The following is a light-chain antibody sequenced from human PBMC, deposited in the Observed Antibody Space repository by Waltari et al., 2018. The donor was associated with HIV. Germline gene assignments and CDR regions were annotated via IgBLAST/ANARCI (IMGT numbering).Light chain of an antibody. CDR2: SND. Sequence: QSVLPQPPTASGTPGHRVTMSCSGTSSHIGTNPVRRYHQVPGTAPKVLIYSNDDRPSGVPDRCSGSKAGTSPSLAISGLQSEYEADYYCARWDDSLKGRVFGGGSNVAVL. V-gene: IGLV1-44*01. CDR1: SSHIGTNP. CDR3: ARWDDSLKGRV. J-gene: IGLJ3*02.